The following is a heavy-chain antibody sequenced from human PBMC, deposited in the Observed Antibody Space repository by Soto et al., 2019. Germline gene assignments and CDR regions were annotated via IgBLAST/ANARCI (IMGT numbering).Heavy chain of an antibody. J-gene: IGHJ6*03. CDR2: IYYSGST. CDR3: ARVSRYCTNGVCGKERMPYYYYYMDV. CDR1: GGSISSGGYY. Sequence: SETLSLTCTVSGGSISSGGYYWSWIRQHPGKGLEWIGYIYYSGSTYYNPSLKSRVTISVDTSKNQFSLKLSSVTAADTAVYYCARVSRYCTNGVCGKERMPYYYYYMDVWGKGTTVTVSS. V-gene: IGHV4-31*03. D-gene: IGHD2-8*01.